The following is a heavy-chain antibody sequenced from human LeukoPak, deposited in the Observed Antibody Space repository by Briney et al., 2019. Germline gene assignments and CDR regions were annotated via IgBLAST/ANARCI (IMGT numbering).Heavy chain of an antibody. Sequence: GGSLRLSCAASGFTFSSYAMHWVRQAPGKGLEYVSAISSNGGSTYYANSVKGRFTISRDNSKNTLYLQMGSLRAEDMAVYYCARDREVGGPTGTFSYWGQGTLVTVSS. V-gene: IGHV3-64*01. J-gene: IGHJ4*02. CDR2: ISSNGGST. CDR1: GFTFSSYA. D-gene: IGHD1-1*01. CDR3: ARDREVGGPTGTFSY.